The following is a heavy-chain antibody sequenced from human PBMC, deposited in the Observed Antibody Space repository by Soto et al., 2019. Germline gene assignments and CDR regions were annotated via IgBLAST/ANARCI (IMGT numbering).Heavy chain of an antibody. CDR3: ARQDAERSRWFPTYYYYGMDV. J-gene: IGHJ6*02. CDR1: GGSISSSSYY. D-gene: IGHD6-19*01. V-gene: IGHV4-39*01. Sequence: SETLSLTCTVSGGSISSSSYYWGWIRQPPGKGLEWIGSIYYSGSTYYNPSLKSRVTISVDTSKNQFSLKLSSVTAADTAVYYCARQDAERSRWFPTYYYYGMDVWGQGTTVT. CDR2: IYYSGST.